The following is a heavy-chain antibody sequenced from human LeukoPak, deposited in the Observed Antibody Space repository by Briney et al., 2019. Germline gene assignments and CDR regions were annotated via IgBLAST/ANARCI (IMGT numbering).Heavy chain of an antibody. J-gene: IGHJ4*02. V-gene: IGHV3-30*02. Sequence: PGGSLRLSCAASKFTFKTYGMHWVRQAPGKGLEWVAFIRNDGTTKYYADSVRGRFTISRDNSKNTVYLQMNSLRAEDTAVYYCARDRGFAGDYWGQGTLVTVSS. CDR2: IRNDGTTK. D-gene: IGHD3-10*01. CDR3: ARDRGFAGDY. CDR1: KFTFKTYG.